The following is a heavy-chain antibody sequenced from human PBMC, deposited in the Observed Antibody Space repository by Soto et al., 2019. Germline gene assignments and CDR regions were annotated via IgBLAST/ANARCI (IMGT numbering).Heavy chain of an antibody. CDR1: GDSIRSSAFC. V-gene: IGHV4-39*01. D-gene: IGHD3-22*01. CDR2: ICYSGST. Sequence: SETLSLTCTVSGDSIRSSAFCWGWIRQPPGKGLEWIGSICYSGSTYYNPSLKSRVTISVDTSKSQFSLKLSSVTAADTAVYYCARRLSSGPPQHWGQGTLVTVTS. CDR3: ARRLSSGPPQH. J-gene: IGHJ1*01.